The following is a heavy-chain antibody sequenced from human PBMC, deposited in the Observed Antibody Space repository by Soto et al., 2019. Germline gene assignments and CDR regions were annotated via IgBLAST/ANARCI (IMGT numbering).Heavy chain of an antibody. D-gene: IGHD2-2*01. CDR2: ILYDGSNK. CDR1: GFTFSSYA. CDR3: ARNRLVDQLLSPDYYYYYYGMDV. J-gene: IGHJ6*02. V-gene: IGHV3-30-3*01. Sequence: HPRGSLRLSCAASGFTFSSYAMHWVRQSPGKGLEWVAVILYDGSNKYYADSVKGRFTISRDNSKSTLYLQMNSLRAEDTAVYYCARNRLVDQLLSPDYYYYYYGMDVGGQGTTVTVSS.